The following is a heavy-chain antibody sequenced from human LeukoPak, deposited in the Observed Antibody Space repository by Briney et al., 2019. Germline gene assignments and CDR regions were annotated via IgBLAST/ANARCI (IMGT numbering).Heavy chain of an antibody. Sequence: GESLRLSCAASGFTFDDYAMHWVRQAPGKGLEWVSGISWNSGSIGYADSVKGRFTISRDNAKNSLYLQMNSLRAEDTALYYCAKDNYDSPGGAFDIWGRGTMITVSS. D-gene: IGHD3-22*01. J-gene: IGHJ3*02. CDR1: GFTFDDYA. V-gene: IGHV3-9*01. CDR2: ISWNSGSI. CDR3: AKDNYDSPGGAFDI.